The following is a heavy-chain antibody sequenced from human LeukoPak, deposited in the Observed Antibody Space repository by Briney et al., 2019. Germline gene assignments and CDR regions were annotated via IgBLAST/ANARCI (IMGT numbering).Heavy chain of an antibody. Sequence: PGGSRRLSCTSSGFDFNTFAMNWVRQAPGKGLEWVSGISASGGRTYYGGAAKGRFTISRDDSKNMLFLDMKNLKGEDTARYFCARDRSPHYYDSSGYGAFNVWGQGTMVTVSS. J-gene: IGHJ3*01. CDR3: ARDRSPHYYDSSGYGAFNV. D-gene: IGHD3-22*01. CDR1: GFDFNTFA. CDR2: ISASGGRT. V-gene: IGHV3-23*01.